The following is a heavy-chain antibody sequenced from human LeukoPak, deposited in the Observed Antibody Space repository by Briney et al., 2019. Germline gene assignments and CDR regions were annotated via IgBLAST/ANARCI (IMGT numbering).Heavy chain of an antibody. CDR3: ARSARLMKGVVEVTALDD. D-gene: IGHD3-3*01. CDR2: ISSSSSTI. J-gene: IGHJ4*02. Sequence: PGGSLRLSCAASGFTFSSYRMNWVRQAPGKGLGWVSYISSSSSTIYYADSVKGRFTISRDNAKNSVYLEMNSLRADDTAVYYCARSARLMKGVVEVTALDDWGQGTLVTVSS. CDR1: GFTFSSYR. V-gene: IGHV3-48*01.